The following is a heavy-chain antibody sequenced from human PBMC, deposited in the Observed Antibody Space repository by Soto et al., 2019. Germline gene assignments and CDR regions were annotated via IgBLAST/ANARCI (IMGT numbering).Heavy chain of an antibody. Sequence: GGSLRLSCAASGFTFSSYAMSWVRQAPGKGLEWVSRINSNGGSTCYADSVKDRFTISRDNAKNTLYLQMNSLRAEDTAVYYCARSGYYDSSGAPGYWGQGTLVTVSS. V-gene: IGHV3-23*01. CDR2: INSNGGST. CDR3: ARSGYYDSSGAPGY. J-gene: IGHJ4*02. CDR1: GFTFSSYA. D-gene: IGHD3-22*01.